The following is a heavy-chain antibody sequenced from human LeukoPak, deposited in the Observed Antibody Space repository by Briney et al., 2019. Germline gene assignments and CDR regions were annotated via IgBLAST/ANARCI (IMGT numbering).Heavy chain of an antibody. Sequence: EASVKVSCKASGYTFTSYGISWVRQAPGQGLEWMGWISAYNGNTNYAQKLQGRVTMTTDTSTSTAYMELRSLRSDDTAVYYCARDPNWNYRPQDYYYMDVWGKGTTVTVSS. D-gene: IGHD1-7*01. V-gene: IGHV1-18*01. J-gene: IGHJ6*03. CDR1: GYTFTSYG. CDR2: ISAYNGNT. CDR3: ARDPNWNYRPQDYYYMDV.